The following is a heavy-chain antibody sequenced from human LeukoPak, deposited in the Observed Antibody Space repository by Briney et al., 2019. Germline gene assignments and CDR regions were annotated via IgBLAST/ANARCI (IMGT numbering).Heavy chain of an antibody. CDR2: ISSSSSTI. D-gene: IGHD3-22*01. V-gene: IGHV3-48*01. J-gene: IGHJ4*02. CDR1: GFTFSSYG. Sequence: GGSLRLSCAASGFTFSSYGMHWVRQAPGKGLEWVSYISSSSSTIYYADSVKGRFTISRDNSKNTLYLQMNSLRAEDTAVYYCARDKRPMIVVDSLYYFDYWGQGTLVTVSS. CDR3: ARDKRPMIVVDSLYYFDY.